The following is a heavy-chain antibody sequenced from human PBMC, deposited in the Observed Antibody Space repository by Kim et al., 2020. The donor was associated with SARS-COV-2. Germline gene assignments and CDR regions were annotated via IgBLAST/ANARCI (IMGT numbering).Heavy chain of an antibody. V-gene: IGHV3-21*01. D-gene: IGHD2-2*01. J-gene: IGHJ4*02. CDR3: TSPSPRTSSYEN. CDR1: GFTFSSYY. CDR2: ISSSSGYI. Sequence: GGSLRLSCAASGFTFSSYYMDWVRQAPGKGLEWVSSISSSSGYIYYAYSVRGRFTISRDNAKNSLYLQMNGLRAEDTAVYYCTSPSPRTSSYENWGQGTLVTVSS.